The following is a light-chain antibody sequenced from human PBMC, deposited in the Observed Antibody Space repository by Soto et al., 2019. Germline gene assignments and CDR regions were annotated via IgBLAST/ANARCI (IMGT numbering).Light chain of an antibody. Sequence: QSVLTQPASVPGSPGQSITISCTGSSSDVGGYNYVSWYQQHPGKAPKLMIYEVSNRPSGVSNRFSGSKSGNTASLTISGLQAEDEADYYCSPYTSISSLDVFGTGTKVTVL. V-gene: IGLV2-14*01. CDR3: SPYTSISSLDV. CDR2: EVS. CDR1: SSDVGGYNY. J-gene: IGLJ1*01.